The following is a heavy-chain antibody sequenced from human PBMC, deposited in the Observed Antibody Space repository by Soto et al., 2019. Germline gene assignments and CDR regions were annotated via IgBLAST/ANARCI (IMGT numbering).Heavy chain of an antibody. D-gene: IGHD3-22*01. J-gene: IGHJ4*02. CDR3: ARAHLNYYDSSGYLDY. CDR1: GGSFSGYY. Sequence: PSETLSLTCAVYGGSFSGYYWTWIRQPPGTGLEWIGEINHSGSTNYNPTLKSRVTISVDTSKNQFSLKLTSVTAADTAVYYCARAHLNYYDSSGYLDYWGQGTLVTVSS. CDR2: INHSGST. V-gene: IGHV4-34*01.